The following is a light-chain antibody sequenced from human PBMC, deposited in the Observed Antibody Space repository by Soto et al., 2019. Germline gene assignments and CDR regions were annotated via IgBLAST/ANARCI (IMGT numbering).Light chain of an antibody. CDR1: QSVTKY. V-gene: IGKV3-11*01. CDR3: QQRSNWPRT. J-gene: IGKJ1*01. CDR2: DAS. Sequence: EIVLTQSPATLSLSPGERATLSCRASQSVTKYLAWYQQKPGQAPRLLIYDASSRATGIPARFSGSGSGTDFTLTISSLEPEDFVVYYCQQRSNWPRTFGQGTKVEIK.